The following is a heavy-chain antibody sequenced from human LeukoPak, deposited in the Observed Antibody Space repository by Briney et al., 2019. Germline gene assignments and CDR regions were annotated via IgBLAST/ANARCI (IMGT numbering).Heavy chain of an antibody. CDR3: ANGFPPYYYYGMDV. V-gene: IGHV3-30-3*01. J-gene: IGHJ6*02. CDR2: ISYDGSNK. Sequence: GGSLRLSCAASGFTFSSYAMHWVRQAPGKGLEWVAVISYDGSNKYYADSVKGRFTISRDNSKNTLYLQMNSLRAEDTAVYYCANGFPPYYYYGMDVWGQGTTVTVSS. CDR1: GFTFSSYA. D-gene: IGHD2-21*01.